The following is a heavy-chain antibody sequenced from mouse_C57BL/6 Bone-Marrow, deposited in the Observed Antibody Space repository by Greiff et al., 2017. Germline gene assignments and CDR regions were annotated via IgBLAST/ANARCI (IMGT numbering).Heavy chain of an antibody. Sequence: QVQLQQSGPELVKPGASVKLSCKASGYTFTSYDINWVKQRPGQGLEWIGWIYPRDGSTKYNQKFKDKATLTVDKSSSTAYMQLSSLTSEDSAVYYCAISYGNYVAWFAYWGQGTLVTVSA. D-gene: IGHD2-1*01. J-gene: IGHJ3*01. CDR3: AISYGNYVAWFAY. CDR1: GYTFTSYD. V-gene: IGHV1-85*01. CDR2: IYPRDGST.